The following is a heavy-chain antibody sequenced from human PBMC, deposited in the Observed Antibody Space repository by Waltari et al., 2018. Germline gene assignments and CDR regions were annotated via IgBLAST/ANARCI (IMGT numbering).Heavy chain of an antibody. CDR1: GFTFSSYA. CDR3: AMSLTVLVRADH. D-gene: IGHD1-26*01. Sequence: EVRLVESGGGLVKPGGSLRLSCAASGFTFSSYAMNWVRQAPGKGLGWVAGLSASGRRTFYAASVKGRFTISRDNSNNTRYAQMTSLTPEDTATYYCAMSLTVLVRADHWGQGTLVAVSS. V-gene: IGHV3-23*04. J-gene: IGHJ4*02. CDR2: LSASGRRT.